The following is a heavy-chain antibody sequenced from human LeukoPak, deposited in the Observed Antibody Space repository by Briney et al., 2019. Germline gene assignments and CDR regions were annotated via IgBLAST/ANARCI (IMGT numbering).Heavy chain of an antibody. V-gene: IGHV1-8*01. CDR1: GYTFTSYD. Sequence: VSVKVSCKASGYTFTSYDINWVRQATGQGLGWMGWMNPNSGNTGYAQKFQGRVTMTRNTSITTAYMELSGLRSEDTAVYYCARGVVRGVPYNWFDPWGQGTLVTVSS. J-gene: IGHJ5*02. CDR3: ARGVVRGVPYNWFDP. CDR2: MNPNSGNT. D-gene: IGHD3-10*01.